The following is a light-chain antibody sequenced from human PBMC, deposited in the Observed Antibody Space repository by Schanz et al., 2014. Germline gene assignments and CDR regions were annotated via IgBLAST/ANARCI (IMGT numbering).Light chain of an antibody. CDR2: ANT. V-gene: IGLV1-40*01. J-gene: IGLJ2*01. CDR1: SSNIGAGYD. CDR3: QSYDTSVSGRI. Sequence: QSVLTQPPSVSGAPGQRVTISCTGSSSNIGAGYDVHWYQLLPGTAPKLLIYANTNRPSGVPDRFSGSKSGTSASLAVTGLQTEDEAHYYCQSYDTSVSGRIFGGGTKLTVL.